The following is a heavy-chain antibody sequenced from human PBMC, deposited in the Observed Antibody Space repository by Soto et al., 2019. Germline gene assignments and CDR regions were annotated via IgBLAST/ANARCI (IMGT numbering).Heavy chain of an antibody. Sequence: PGGSLRLSCAASGFTFSDYYMSWIRQAPGKGLEWVSYISSSGSTIYYADSVKGRFTISRDNAKNSLYLQMNSLRAEDTAVYYCASPKPSYSSSWYSQYYYYMDVWDKGTTVTVSS. J-gene: IGHJ6*03. D-gene: IGHD6-13*01. V-gene: IGHV3-11*01. CDR1: GFTFSDYY. CDR3: ASPKPSYSSSWYSQYYYYMDV. CDR2: ISSSGSTI.